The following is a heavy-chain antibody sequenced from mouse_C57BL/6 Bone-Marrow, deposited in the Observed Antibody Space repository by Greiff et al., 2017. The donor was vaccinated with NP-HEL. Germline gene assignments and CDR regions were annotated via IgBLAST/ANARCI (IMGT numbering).Heavy chain of an antibody. Sequence: QVQLQQPGAELVKPGASVKLSCKASGYTFTSYWMHWVKQRPGQGLEWIGMIHPNSGSTNYNEKFKSKATLTVDKSSSTAYMQLSSLTSEDSAVYYCARTGYGSSYGFAYWGQGTLVTVSA. CDR2: IHPNSGST. CDR1: GYTFTSYW. V-gene: IGHV1-64*01. CDR3: ARTGYGSSYGFAY. J-gene: IGHJ3*01. D-gene: IGHD1-1*01.